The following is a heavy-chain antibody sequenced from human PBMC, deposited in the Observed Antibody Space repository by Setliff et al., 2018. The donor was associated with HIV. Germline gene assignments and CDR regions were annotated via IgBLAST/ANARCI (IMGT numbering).Heavy chain of an antibody. D-gene: IGHD3-22*01. J-gene: IGHJ6*03. Sequence: PSETLSLTCTVSGGSISSYYWSWIRQPPGKGLEWIGYIYYSGSTNYNPSLKSRVTISVDTSKNQFSLKLSSVTAADTAVYYCARGRSFDSSGYYYMYYYYYYMDVWGKGTTVTISS. CDR3: ARGRSFDSSGYYYMYYYYYYMDV. V-gene: IGHV4-59*08. CDR1: GGSISSYY. CDR2: IYYSGST.